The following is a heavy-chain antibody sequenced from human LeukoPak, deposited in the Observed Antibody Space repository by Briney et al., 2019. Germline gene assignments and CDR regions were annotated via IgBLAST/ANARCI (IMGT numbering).Heavy chain of an antibody. Sequence: PGGSLRLSCAASGFTFSSYGMSWVRQAPGKGLEWVSAISGSGGSTYYADSVKGRFTISRDNSKNTLYLQMNSLRAEDTAVYYCAKADQITMVRGMDYWGQGTLVTVSS. CDR1: GFTFSSYG. V-gene: IGHV3-23*01. J-gene: IGHJ4*02. D-gene: IGHD3-10*01. CDR2: ISGSGGST. CDR3: AKADQITMVRGMDY.